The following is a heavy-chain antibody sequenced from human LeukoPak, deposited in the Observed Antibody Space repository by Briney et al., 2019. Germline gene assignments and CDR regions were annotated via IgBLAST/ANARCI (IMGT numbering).Heavy chain of an antibody. D-gene: IGHD1-26*01. CDR1: GFTFSSSA. CDR3: AKELESWEIFEY. J-gene: IGHJ4*02. CDR2: IGGGGTGT. V-gene: IGHV3-23*01. Sequence: GGSLWLSCAASGFTFSSSAMTWVPRAPGKGLELVSGIGGGGTGTHYADSVKGRFTVSRENSRNTLYLQMNSLRAEDTALYYWAKELESWEIFEYWGQGTLVTVSS.